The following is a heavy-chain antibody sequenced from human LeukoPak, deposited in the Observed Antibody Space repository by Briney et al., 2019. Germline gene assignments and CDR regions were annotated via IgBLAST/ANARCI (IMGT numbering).Heavy chain of an antibody. CDR3: ARVLPRGSYFDY. J-gene: IGHJ4*02. D-gene: IGHD1-26*01. CDR2: ISSSSSYI. Sequence: GGSLRLFCAASGFTFSSYSMNWVRQAPGKGLEWVSSISSSSSYIYYADSVKGRFTISRDNAKNSLYPQMNSLRAEDTAVYYCARVLPRGSYFDYWGQGTLVTVSS. CDR1: GFTFSSYS. V-gene: IGHV3-21*01.